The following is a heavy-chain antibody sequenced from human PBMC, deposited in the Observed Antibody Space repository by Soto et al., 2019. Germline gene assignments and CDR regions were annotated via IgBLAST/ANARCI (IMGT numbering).Heavy chain of an antibody. CDR1: GFTFDDYA. CDR3: ANDICDSGYPFYSGMDV. CDR2: ISWDGGST. V-gene: IGHV3-43D*04. J-gene: IGHJ6*02. D-gene: IGHD3-9*01. Sequence: GSLRLSCAASGFTFDDYAMHWVRQAPGKGLEWVSLISWDGGSTYYADSVKGRFTISRDNSKNSLYLQMNSLRAEDTALYYCANDICDSGYPFYSGMDVWGQGTTVTVSS.